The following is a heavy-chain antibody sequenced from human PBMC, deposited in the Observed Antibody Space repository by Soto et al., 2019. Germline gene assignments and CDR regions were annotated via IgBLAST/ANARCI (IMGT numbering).Heavy chain of an antibody. CDR3: AHSGCGDGDPCFDY. V-gene: IGHV2-5*02. Sequence: QITLKESGSDLVRPTQTLTLTCSFSGFSLTTSPVGVGWIRQPPGKALEWLALIYWDDDKRYSPSLRRRLTNTKDTSRHQVVLTMTNMDPVDTGTYDCAHSGCGDGDPCFDYWGQGALVAVSS. J-gene: IGHJ4*02. CDR1: GFSLTTSPVG. D-gene: IGHD4-17*01. CDR2: IYWDDDK.